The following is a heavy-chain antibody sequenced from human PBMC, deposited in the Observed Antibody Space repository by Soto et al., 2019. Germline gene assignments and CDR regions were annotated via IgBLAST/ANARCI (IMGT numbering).Heavy chain of an antibody. Sequence: SETLSLTCTDSGGSISSDDYYWSWIRQPPGKGLEWIGYIYYSGSTYYNPSLKSRVSISLDTSKNQFSLKLSSVTAADTAVYYCARGTRDYFDYWGQGTLVTVS. V-gene: IGHV4-30-4*01. CDR2: IYYSGST. CDR1: GGSISSDDYY. J-gene: IGHJ4*02. CDR3: ARGTRDYFDY.